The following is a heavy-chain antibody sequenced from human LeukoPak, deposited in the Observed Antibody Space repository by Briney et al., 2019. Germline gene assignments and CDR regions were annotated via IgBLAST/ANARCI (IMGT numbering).Heavy chain of an antibody. V-gene: IGHV3-23*01. CDR2: ISGSGGST. CDR3: AKAPGKGFWSGYPIFDY. Sequence: GGTLRLSCAASGFTFSSYAMHWVRQAPGKGLEWVSAISGSGGSTYYADSVKGRFTISRDNSKNTLYLQMNSLRAEDTAVYYCAKAPGKGFWSGYPIFDYWXXXTLVTVSS. J-gene: IGHJ4*01. D-gene: IGHD3-3*01. CDR1: GFTFSSYA.